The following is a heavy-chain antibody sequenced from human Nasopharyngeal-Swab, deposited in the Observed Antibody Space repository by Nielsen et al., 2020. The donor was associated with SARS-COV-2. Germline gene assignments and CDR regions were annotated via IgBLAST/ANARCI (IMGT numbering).Heavy chain of an antibody. J-gene: IGHJ4*02. D-gene: IGHD1-7*01. CDR2: LSAYNGNR. Sequence: ASVKVSCKASGYTFTTYGISWVRQAPGQGLEWMGWLSAYNGNRNYAQKFQGRVTMTKDTSTSTAYMELRSLRSDDTALYYCARVWEDWNYGDYWGQGTLVTVSS. V-gene: IGHV1-18*01. CDR1: GYTFTTYG. CDR3: ARVWEDWNYGDY.